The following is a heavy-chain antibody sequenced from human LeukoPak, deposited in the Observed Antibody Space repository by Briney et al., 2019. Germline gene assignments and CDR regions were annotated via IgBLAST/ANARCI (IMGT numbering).Heavy chain of an antibody. CDR2: VYYTGSV. CDR3: ARLAPVAHSGDYLGYFDY. V-gene: IGHV4-59*08. Sequence: SETLSLTCTVSGGSMTNYYWTWVRQYPGKGLEWFGYVYYTGSVTYNPSLKSRVTILVDSSKNHFSLDLSSVTAADTAVYYCARLAPVAHSGDYLGYFDYWGQGVLVTVSS. D-gene: IGHD4-17*01. CDR1: GGSMTNYY. J-gene: IGHJ4*02.